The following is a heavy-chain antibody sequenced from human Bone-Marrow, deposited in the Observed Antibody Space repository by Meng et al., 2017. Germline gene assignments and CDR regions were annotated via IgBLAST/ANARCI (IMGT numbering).Heavy chain of an antibody. J-gene: IGHJ1*01. CDR2: IYPGDSDT. CDR1: EYSFTSYF. D-gene: IGHD6-19*01. CDR3: ARVGTTFSSAFPH. Sequence: GESLKISCQGFEYSFTSYFIAWVRQMPGKGLEWMGSIYPGDSDTRYSPSFQGQVTIPVDKSINTAYLQWGSLKASDSGMYFCARVGTTFSSAFPHWGQGTLVTVSS. V-gene: IGHV5-51*01.